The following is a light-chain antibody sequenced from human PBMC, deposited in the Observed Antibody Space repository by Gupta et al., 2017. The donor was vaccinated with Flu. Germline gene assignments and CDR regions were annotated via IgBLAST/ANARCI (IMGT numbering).Light chain of an antibody. J-gene: IGLJ2*01. CDR3: QSYDSSLSGSV. V-gene: IGLV1-40*01. CDR2: GNS. CDR1: SSNIGAGYD. Sequence: QSVLTQPPSVFGAPGERVHISCPGSSSNIGAGYDVQWYQQLPGTAPKLLIYGNSKRPSGVPDRFSGSKSGTSASLAITGLQAEDEADYYCQSYDSSLSGSVFGGGTKLTVL.